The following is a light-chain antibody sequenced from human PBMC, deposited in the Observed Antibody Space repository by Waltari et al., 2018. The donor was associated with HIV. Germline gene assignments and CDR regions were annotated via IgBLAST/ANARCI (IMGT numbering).Light chain of an antibody. Sequence: NFLLTQPHSISESPGKTITISCTRSRGSIAGNYVQWYQKRPGSSPTPVIYEDDQRPSGVPGRVSGPSDSSSNSASLTISGLKAEDEADYYCQSYGTGNRYVFGGGTRVTVL. J-gene: IGLJ3*02. V-gene: IGLV6-57*01. CDR2: EDD. CDR1: RGSIAGNY. CDR3: QSYGTGNRYV.